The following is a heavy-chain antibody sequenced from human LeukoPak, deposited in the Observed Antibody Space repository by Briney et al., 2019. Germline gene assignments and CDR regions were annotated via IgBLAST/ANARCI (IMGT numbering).Heavy chain of an antibody. D-gene: IGHD2-15*01. Sequence: ASVKVSCKASGYTFTSYGISWVRQAPGQGLEWMGWINAGNGNTKYSQEFQGRVTITRDTSASTAYMELSSLRSEDMAVYYCARGDIGFYAFDIWGQGTMVTVSS. J-gene: IGHJ3*02. CDR3: ARGDIGFYAFDI. CDR2: INAGNGNT. V-gene: IGHV1-3*03. CDR1: GYTFTSYG.